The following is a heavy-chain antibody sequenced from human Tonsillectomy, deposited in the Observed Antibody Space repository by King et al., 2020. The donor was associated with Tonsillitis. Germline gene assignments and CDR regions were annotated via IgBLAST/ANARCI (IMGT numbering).Heavy chain of an antibody. CDR3: ARDLSYYYDSSGYRIDY. V-gene: IGHV3-21*01. CDR2: ISSSSSYI. J-gene: IGHJ4*02. Sequence: VQLVESGGGLVKPGGSLRLSCAASGFTFSSYSMNWVRQAPGKGLEWVSSISSSSSYIFYADSVKGRFTISRDNAKNSLYLQINSLRAEDTAVYYCARDLSYYYDSSGYRIDYWGQGTLVTVSS. D-gene: IGHD3-22*01. CDR1: GFTFSSYS.